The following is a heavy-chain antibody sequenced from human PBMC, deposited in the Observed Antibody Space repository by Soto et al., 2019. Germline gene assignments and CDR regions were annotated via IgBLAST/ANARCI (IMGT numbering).Heavy chain of an antibody. CDR3: ARALYSSSWYHAFDI. V-gene: IGHV3-21*01. Sequence: EVQLVESGGGLVKPGGSLRLSCAASGFTFSSYSMNWVRQAPGKGLEWVSSISSSSSYIYYADSVKGRFTISRENAKNSLYLQMNSLRAEDTAVYYCARALYSSSWYHAFDIWGQGTMVTVSS. D-gene: IGHD6-13*01. J-gene: IGHJ3*02. CDR2: ISSSSSYI. CDR1: GFTFSSYS.